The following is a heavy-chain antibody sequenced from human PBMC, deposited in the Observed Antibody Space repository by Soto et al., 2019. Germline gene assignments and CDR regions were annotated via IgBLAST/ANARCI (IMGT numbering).Heavy chain of an antibody. J-gene: IGHJ4*02. Sequence: GGSLRLSCAASGFTFYSSAMSWVRQAPGKGLEWVSAISTTGGNTLYADSVKGRFTISRDNSNNTLYLQMNSLRAEDTAIYYCAKPSGGSYPESRVFDSWGQGTRVTVS. CDR2: ISTTGGNT. V-gene: IGHV3-23*01. CDR3: AKPSGGSYPESRVFDS. D-gene: IGHD1-26*01. CDR1: GFTFYSSA.